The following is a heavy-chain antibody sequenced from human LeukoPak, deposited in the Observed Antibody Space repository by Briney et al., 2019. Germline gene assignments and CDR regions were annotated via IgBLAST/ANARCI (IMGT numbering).Heavy chain of an antibody. CDR1: GFTFSSYE. J-gene: IGHJ3*02. CDR2: ISSSSSYI. CDR3: ARDAYYDSSGYYSKHAFDI. V-gene: IGHV3-21*01. Sequence: GGSLRLSCAASGFTFSSYEMNWVRQAPGKGLEWVSSISSSSSYIYYADSVKGRFTISRDNAKNSLYLQMNSLRAEDTAVYYCARDAYYDSSGYYSKHAFDIWGQGTMVTVSS. D-gene: IGHD3-22*01.